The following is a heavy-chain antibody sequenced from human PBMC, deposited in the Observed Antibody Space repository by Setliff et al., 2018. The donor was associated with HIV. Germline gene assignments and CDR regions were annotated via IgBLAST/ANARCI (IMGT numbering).Heavy chain of an antibody. CDR1: GGSISSSSDY. Sequence: PSETLSLTCTISGGSISSSSDYWGWSRQPPGKGLEWIGSIYYSGSTYYNASLKSRVTISVDTSKNQFSLKLSSVTAADTAVYYCARDSWFDYWGQGTLVTVSS. V-gene: IGHV4-39*02. CDR3: ARDSWFDY. J-gene: IGHJ4*02. CDR2: IYYSGST.